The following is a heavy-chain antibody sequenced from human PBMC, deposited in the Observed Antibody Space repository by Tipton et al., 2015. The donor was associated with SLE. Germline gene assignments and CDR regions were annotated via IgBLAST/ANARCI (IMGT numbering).Heavy chain of an antibody. CDR3: ARTDPEYISSSGVGY. CDR2: T. J-gene: IGHJ4*02. D-gene: IGHD6-6*01. V-gene: IGHV5-51*01. Sequence: TRYSPSFQGQVTISVDKSISTAYLQWSSLKASDTAMYYCARTDPEYISSSGVGYWGQGTLVTVSS.